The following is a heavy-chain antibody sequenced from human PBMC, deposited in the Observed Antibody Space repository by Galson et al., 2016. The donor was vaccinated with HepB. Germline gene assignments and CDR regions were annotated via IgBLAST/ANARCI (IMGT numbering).Heavy chain of an antibody. D-gene: IGHD5-24*01. J-gene: IGHJ4*02. V-gene: IGHV3-23*01. Sequence: SLRLSCAASGFPFKDFAMSWVRQAPGKGLEWVSGITGLGGDTYSAASAKGRFTISRDNSKNALYLQLSSVRVGDTAVYYCAKMEGAIIDIWSFDYWGQGALVTVSS. CDR2: ITGLGGDT. CDR3: AKMEGAIIDIWSFDY. CDR1: GFPFKDFA.